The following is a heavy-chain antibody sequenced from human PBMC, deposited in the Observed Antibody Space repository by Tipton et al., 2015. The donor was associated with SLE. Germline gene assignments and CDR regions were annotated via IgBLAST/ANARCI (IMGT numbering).Heavy chain of an antibody. V-gene: IGHV3-30*02. CDR1: GFTFRSYG. D-gene: IGHD3-10*02. Sequence: GSLRLSCAASGFTFRSYGMHWVRQAPGKGLEWVAFIQDDGSKKYYGDSVKGRFTISRDNAKNTLFLQMNSLRTEDTALYYCGKDMSPGGLDVWGHGTTVTVSS. J-gene: IGHJ6*02. CDR2: IQDDGSKK. CDR3: GKDMSPGGLDV.